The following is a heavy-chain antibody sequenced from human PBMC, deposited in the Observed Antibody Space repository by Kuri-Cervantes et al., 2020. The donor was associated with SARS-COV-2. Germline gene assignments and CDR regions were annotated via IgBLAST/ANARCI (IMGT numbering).Heavy chain of an antibody. CDR1: GGTFSSYA. V-gene: IGHV1-69*04. D-gene: IGHD3-3*01. CDR2: IIPILGTA. J-gene: IGHJ4*02. Sequence: SVKVSCKASGGTFSSYAISWVRQAPGQGLEWMGRIIPILGTAIYAQKFQGRVTMTEDTSTDTAYMELSSLRSEDTAVYYCATDRVQVFWSGYYTGIFHYWGQGTLVTVSS. CDR3: ATDRVQVFWSGYYTGIFHY.